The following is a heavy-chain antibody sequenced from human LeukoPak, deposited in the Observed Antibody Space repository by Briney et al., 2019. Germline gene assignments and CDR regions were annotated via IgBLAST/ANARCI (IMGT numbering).Heavy chain of an antibody. CDR2: IYYSGST. CDR3: ARAEIMATAPFDY. V-gene: IGHV4-59*01. CDR1: GGSISSYY. D-gene: IGHD5-12*01. Sequence: SETLSLTCTVSGGSISSYYWSWIRQPPGKGLEWIGYIYYSGSTNYNPSLKSRVTISVDTSKNQFSLKLSSVTAADTAVYYCARAEIMATAPFDYWGQGTLVTVSS. J-gene: IGHJ4*02.